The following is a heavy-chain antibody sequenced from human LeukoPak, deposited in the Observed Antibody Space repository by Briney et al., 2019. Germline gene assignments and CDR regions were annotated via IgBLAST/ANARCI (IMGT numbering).Heavy chain of an antibody. CDR3: ARGVGYCSSTSCYA. Sequence: PGGSLRLSCAASGFTFSSYWMHWVRQAPGKGLVWVSRINSDGSSTSYADSVKGRFTISRDNAKNALYLQMNSLRAEDTAVYYCARGVGYCSSTSCYAWGQGTLVTVSS. CDR1: GFTFSSYW. V-gene: IGHV3-74*01. D-gene: IGHD2-2*01. CDR2: INSDGSST. J-gene: IGHJ4*02.